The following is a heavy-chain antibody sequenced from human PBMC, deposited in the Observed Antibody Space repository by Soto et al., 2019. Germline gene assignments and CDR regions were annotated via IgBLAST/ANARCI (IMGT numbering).Heavy chain of an antibody. CDR3: ARPTYYYDSSGPPAY. V-gene: IGHV3-48*01. J-gene: IGHJ4*02. CDR1: EFTFSTYS. Sequence: GGSLRLSCAASEFTFSTYSMNWVRQAPGKGLEWVSYISSSSSTIFYTDSVKGRFTVSRDNAKNSLYLQMNSLRAEDTAVYYSARPTYYYDSSGPPAYWGQGTLVTVSS. CDR2: ISSSSSTI. D-gene: IGHD3-22*01.